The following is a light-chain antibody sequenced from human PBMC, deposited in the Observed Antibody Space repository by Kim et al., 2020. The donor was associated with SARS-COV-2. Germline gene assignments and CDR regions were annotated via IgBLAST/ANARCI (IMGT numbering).Light chain of an antibody. CDR3: QVWDSSSDHRV. CDR1: NIGSKS. V-gene: IGLV3-21*04. Sequence: SYELIQPPSVSVAPGKTARITCRGNNIGSKSVHWYQQKPGQAPVLVIYYHSDRPSGIPARFSGSNSGNTATLTSSRVEAGDEADYYCQVWDSSSDHRVFGGGTQLTVL. J-gene: IGLJ3*02. CDR2: YHS.